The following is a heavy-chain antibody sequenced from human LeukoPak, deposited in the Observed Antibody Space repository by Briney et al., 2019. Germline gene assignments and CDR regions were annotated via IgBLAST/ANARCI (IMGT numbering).Heavy chain of an antibody. J-gene: IGHJ6*02. D-gene: IGHD1-26*01. CDR2: INHSGST. V-gene: IGHV4-34*01. Sequence: SETLSLTCAVYGGSFSGYYWSWIRQPPGKGLEWIGEINHSGSTNYNPSLKSRVTISVDTSKNQFSLKLSSVTAADTAVYYCARGGPHYSGSYYLRPKVLYYYGMDVWGQGTTVTVSS. CDR1: GGSFSGYY. CDR3: ARGGPHYSGSYYLRPKVLYYYGMDV.